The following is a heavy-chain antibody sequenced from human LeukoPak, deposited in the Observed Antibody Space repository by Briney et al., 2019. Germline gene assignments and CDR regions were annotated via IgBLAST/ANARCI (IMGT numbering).Heavy chain of an antibody. CDR2: ISGSGDTT. CDR1: GFIFSNYA. Sequence: GGSLRLSCATSGFIFSNYAVNWVRQAPGKGLEWVSIISGSGDTTYYADSVKGRFTISRDNSKNTLYLQMNSLRAEDTAVYYCAKGLNYYATSPFDYWGQGTLVTVSS. D-gene: IGHD3-10*01. CDR3: AKGLNYYATSPFDY. V-gene: IGHV3-23*01. J-gene: IGHJ4*02.